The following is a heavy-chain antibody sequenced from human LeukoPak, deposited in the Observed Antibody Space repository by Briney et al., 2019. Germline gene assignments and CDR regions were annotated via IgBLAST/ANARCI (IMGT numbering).Heavy chain of an antibody. V-gene: IGHV4-39*01. CDR1: GGSISSSSYY. CDR2: IYYSGST. D-gene: IGHD3-10*01. Sequence: PSETLSLTCTVSGGSISSSSYYWGWIRQPPGKGLEYIGSIYYSGSTYYNPSLKSRVTISVDTSKIQFSLKLSSVTAADTAVYYCARGGYYGSGNDFRFDPWGQGTLVTVSS. J-gene: IGHJ5*02. CDR3: ARGGYYGSGNDFRFDP.